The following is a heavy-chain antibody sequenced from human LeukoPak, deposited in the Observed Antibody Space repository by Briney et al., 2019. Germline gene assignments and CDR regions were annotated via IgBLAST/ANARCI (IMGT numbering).Heavy chain of an antibody. D-gene: IGHD1/OR15-1a*01. Sequence: PSETLSLTCSVSIGSISSSKWWSWVRQSPVKGLEWIGEIYLYGTTNYNPSFTSRVTMSVDRSRNQFSLKLTSVTAADTAVYYCARQRWEQQGRDYYFNGLDVWGPGTTVIVSS. CDR2: IYLYGTT. J-gene: IGHJ6*02. CDR1: IGSISSSKW. V-gene: IGHV4-4*02. CDR3: ARQRWEQQGRDYYFNGLDV.